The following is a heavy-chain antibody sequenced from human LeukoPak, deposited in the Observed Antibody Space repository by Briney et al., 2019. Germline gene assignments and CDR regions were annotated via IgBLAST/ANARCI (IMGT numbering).Heavy chain of an antibody. Sequence: SVKVSCKASGGTFSSYAISWVRQAPGQGLEWMGGIIAIFGTANYAQKLQGRVTINTEESTRTAYMEMRRLRAGDTAVHYCARDRCSSTSCYASPLEYWGQGTLVTVSS. J-gene: IGHJ4*02. V-gene: IGHV1-69*05. D-gene: IGHD2-2*01. CDR2: IIAIFGTA. CDR3: ARDRCSSTSCYASPLEY. CDR1: GGTFSSYA.